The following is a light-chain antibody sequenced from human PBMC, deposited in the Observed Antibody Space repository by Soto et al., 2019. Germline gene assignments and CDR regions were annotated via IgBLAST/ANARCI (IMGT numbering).Light chain of an antibody. CDR3: QQYFSYPLT. J-gene: IGKJ4*01. CDR1: QSPGTW. CDR2: DVS. Sequence: DIPMTQSPSTLSASVGDRVIITCRASQSPGTWMAWYQQKPGTAPVLLIYDVSKLESGVPSRFSGRASGTEFTLTITSLQPDDFATYYCQQYFSYPLTFGGGNKVEIK. V-gene: IGKV1-5*01.